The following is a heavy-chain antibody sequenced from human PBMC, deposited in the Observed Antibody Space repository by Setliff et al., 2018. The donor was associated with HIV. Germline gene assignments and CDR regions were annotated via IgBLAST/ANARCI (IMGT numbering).Heavy chain of an antibody. Sequence: ASVKVSCKSSGYTFTDYFMHWVRQAPGQGLEWMGWISPDNANTRISQKFRGSVTMTRDRSINTAYMEFTGLASDDTAVYYCARQLSNSFDYWGQGTLVTVS. V-gene: IGHV1-2*02. J-gene: IGHJ4*02. CDR2: ISPDNANT. CDR1: GYTFTDYF. CDR3: ARQLSNSFDY. D-gene: IGHD1-1*01.